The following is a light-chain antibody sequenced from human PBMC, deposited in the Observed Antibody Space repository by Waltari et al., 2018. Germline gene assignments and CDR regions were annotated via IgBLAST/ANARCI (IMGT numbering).Light chain of an antibody. V-gene: IGKV1-12*01. CDR1: QDISSA. CDR2: AVS. CDR3: QQGSSFPPT. Sequence: EIQMTQSPSSVSASVGDRVTLTCRAGQDISSALAWYQQKPGQAPNLLIYAVSSLQSGVPSRFSGSGSGTDFTLTISSLQPEDVATYNCQQGSSFPPTFGQGTKVEIK. J-gene: IGKJ1*01.